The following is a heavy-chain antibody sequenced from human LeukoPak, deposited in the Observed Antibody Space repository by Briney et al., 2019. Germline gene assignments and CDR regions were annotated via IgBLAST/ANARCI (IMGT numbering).Heavy chain of an antibody. Sequence: GGSVSLSYAASVFAFSNYWMHGVRQAPGKGLVWVSRNRDGSSTDYLDSVKGRFTTSRDNARNTLYLQMNSLRAEDTAVYYGARVPYVFDLWGQGTMVTVSS. CDR2: NRDGSST. CDR1: VFAFSNYW. J-gene: IGHJ3*01. V-gene: IGHV3-74*01. CDR3: ARVPYVFDL.